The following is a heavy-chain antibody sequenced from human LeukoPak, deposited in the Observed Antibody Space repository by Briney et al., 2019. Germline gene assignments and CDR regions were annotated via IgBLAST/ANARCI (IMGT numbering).Heavy chain of an antibody. D-gene: IGHD2-2*02. CDR2: ISGSGGST. V-gene: IGHV3-23*01. CDR1: GFTFSSYA. Sequence: GGSLRLSCAASGFTFSSYAMSWVRQAPGKGLEWVSAISGSGGSTYYADSVKGRFTISRDNSKNTLYLQMNSLTAEDTAVYYCVRYRREGLYYFDYWGQGTLVTVSS. CDR3: VRYRREGLYYFDY. J-gene: IGHJ4*02.